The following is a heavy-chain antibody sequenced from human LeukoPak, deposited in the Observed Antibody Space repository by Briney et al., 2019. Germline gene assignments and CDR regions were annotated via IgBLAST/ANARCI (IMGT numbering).Heavy chain of an antibody. Sequence: PGGSLRLSCAASGFTVSSNYMSWVRQAPGKGLEWVSVIYSGGSTYYADSVKGRFTISRDNSKNTLYLQMNSLRAEDTAVYYCAKSRARIAVAGTVYFQHWGQGTLVTVSS. D-gene: IGHD6-19*01. CDR2: IYSGGST. V-gene: IGHV3-53*01. J-gene: IGHJ1*01. CDR3: AKSRARIAVAGTVYFQH. CDR1: GFTVSSNY.